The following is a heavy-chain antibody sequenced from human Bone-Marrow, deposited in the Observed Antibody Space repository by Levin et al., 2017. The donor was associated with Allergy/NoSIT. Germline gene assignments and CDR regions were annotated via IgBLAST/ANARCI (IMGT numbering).Heavy chain of an antibody. D-gene: IGHD5-24*01. Sequence: SQTLSLTCTVSGESISSGGYYWSWIRHLPGKGLEWIGYIYYTGSTYYNPSLKSRTHISVDTSKNEFALKMNLLSDADTAVYYCARSVGNGYLSNFDSWGQGTLVTVSS. CDR2: IYYTGST. J-gene: IGHJ4*02. V-gene: IGHV4-31*03. CDR1: GESISSGGYY. CDR3: ARSVGNGYLSNFDS.